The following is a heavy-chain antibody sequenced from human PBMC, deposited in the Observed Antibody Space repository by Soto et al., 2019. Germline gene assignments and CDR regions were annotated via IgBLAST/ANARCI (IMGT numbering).Heavy chain of an antibody. CDR3: ARDHGGYGSGSYRDY. J-gene: IGHJ4*02. D-gene: IGHD3-10*01. Sequence: GGSLRLSCAASGFTFSSYSMNWVRQAPGKGLEWVSSISSSSSYIYYADSVKGRFTISRDNAKNSLYLQMNSLRAEDTAVYYCARDHGGYGSGSYRDYWGQGTLVTVSS. CDR2: ISSSSSYI. CDR1: GFTFSSYS. V-gene: IGHV3-21*01.